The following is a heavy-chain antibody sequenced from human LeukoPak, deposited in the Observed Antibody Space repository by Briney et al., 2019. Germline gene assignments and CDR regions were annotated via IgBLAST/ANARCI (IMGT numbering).Heavy chain of an antibody. CDR1: GGSISSYY. CDR3: ARGLSSSWYWFDT. V-gene: IGHV4-59*08. D-gene: IGHD2-2*01. J-gene: IGHJ5*02. Sequence: SETLSLTCTVSGGSISSYYWSWIRQPPGKGLEWIGYIYYSGTTNYNPSLKSRVIISVDTSNNQFSLKLSSLTAADTAVYYCARGLSSSWYWFDTWGQGTLVTVSS. CDR2: IYYSGTT.